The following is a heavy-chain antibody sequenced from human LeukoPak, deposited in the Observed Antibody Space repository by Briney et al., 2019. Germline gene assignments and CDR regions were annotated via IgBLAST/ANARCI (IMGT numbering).Heavy chain of an antibody. CDR3: AREQPYYYDSSGTALMAEIKYYFDY. J-gene: IGHJ4*02. V-gene: IGHV3-30*02. Sequence: QPGGSLRLSCAASGFTFSSYGMHWVRQAPGKGLEWVAFIRYDGSNKYYADSVKGRFTISRDNSKNTLYLQMNSLRAEDTGVYYCAREQPYYYDSSGTALMAEIKYYFDYWGQGTLVTVSS. CDR1: GFTFSSYG. D-gene: IGHD3-22*01. CDR2: IRYDGSNK.